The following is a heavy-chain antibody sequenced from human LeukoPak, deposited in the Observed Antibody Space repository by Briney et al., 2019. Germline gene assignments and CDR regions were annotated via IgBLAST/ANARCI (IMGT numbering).Heavy chain of an antibody. D-gene: IGHD5-18*01. V-gene: IGHV3-30*04. CDR1: GFTFSSYA. Sequence: GGSLRLSCAASGFTFSSYAMHWVRQAPGKGLEWVAVISYDGSNKYYADSVKGRFTISRDNSKNTLYLQMNSLRAGDTAVYYCARDWYSYGLRVPFDYWGQGTLVTVSS. J-gene: IGHJ4*02. CDR3: ARDWYSYGLRVPFDY. CDR2: ISYDGSNK.